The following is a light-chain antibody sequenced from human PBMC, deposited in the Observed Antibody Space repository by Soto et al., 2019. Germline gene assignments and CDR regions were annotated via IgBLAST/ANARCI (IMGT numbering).Light chain of an antibody. V-gene: IGLV1-40*01. J-gene: IGLJ2*01. CDR1: SSNIGAGYD. CDR2: GNS. CDR3: QSYDSSLSGLV. Sequence: SVLTQPHSVSEAPGQRVTISCTGSSSNIGAGYDVHWYQQLPGTAPKLLIYGNSNRPSGVPVRFSGSKSCTSAALAITGLQAEDEADYYCQSYDSSLSGLVFGGGTKLTVL.